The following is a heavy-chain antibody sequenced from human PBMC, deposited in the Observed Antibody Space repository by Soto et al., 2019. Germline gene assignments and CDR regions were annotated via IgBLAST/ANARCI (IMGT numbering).Heavy chain of an antibody. V-gene: IGHV3-23*01. CDR3: AKGRGQSCNFDY. CDR2: ISHSGGTT. D-gene: IGHD2-15*01. CDR1: GFTFNNYA. J-gene: IGHJ4*01. Sequence: EVQLLESGGGSVQPGGSLRLSCVSSGFTFNNYAMHWVRRPPGKGLEWVSSISHSGGTTYYADSVKGRFAIARDSLLNTLYLQMSSLRADVTAVYYCAKGRGQSCNFDYWGHGTLVTVSP.